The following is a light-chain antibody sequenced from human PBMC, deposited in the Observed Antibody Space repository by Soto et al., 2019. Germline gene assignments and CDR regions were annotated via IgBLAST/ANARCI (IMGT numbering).Light chain of an antibody. Sequence: DIQMTQSPSTLSASVGDRVTITCRASQSISSWLAWYQKKPGKAPKLLIYKASSLESGVPSRFRCSGSGTEFTLTISSLQPDDFATYYCQQYNSYRAFGQGTKVEIK. CDR1: QSISSW. CDR2: KAS. CDR3: QQYNSYRA. J-gene: IGKJ1*01. V-gene: IGKV1-5*03.